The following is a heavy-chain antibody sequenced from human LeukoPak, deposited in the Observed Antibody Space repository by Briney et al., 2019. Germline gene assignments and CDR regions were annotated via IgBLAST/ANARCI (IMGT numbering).Heavy chain of an antibody. J-gene: IGHJ3*02. CDR1: GFTFSSYA. D-gene: IGHD6-6*01. V-gene: IGHV3-23*01. Sequence: PGGSLRLSCAASGFTFSSYAMSWVRQAPGKGLEWVSAISGSGGSTYYADSVKGRFTISRDDSKNTLYLQMNSLRAEDTAVYYCAKDKWDIAARPDAFDIWGQGTMVTVSS. CDR3: AKDKWDIAARPDAFDI. CDR2: ISGSGGST.